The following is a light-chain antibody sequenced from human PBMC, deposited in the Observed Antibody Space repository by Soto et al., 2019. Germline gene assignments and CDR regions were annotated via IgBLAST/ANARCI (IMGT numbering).Light chain of an antibody. CDR1: SSNIGATYG. CDR2: GNN. Sequence: QSALTQPPSVSGAPGQRVTISCTGSSSNIGATYGVHWYQQLPGTAPKLLIYGNNNRPSGVPERFSGSKSGTSASLAITGLQAEDEADYYCQSYDSSLSGYVFGTGTKLTVL. V-gene: IGLV1-40*01. CDR3: QSYDSSLSGYV. J-gene: IGLJ1*01.